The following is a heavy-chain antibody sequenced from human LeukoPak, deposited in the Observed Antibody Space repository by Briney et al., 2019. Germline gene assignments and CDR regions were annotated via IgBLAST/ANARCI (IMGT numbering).Heavy chain of an antibody. CDR2: ISSSGSTI. Sequence: PGGSLRLSCAASGFTFSSYSMNWVRQAPGKGLEWVSYISSSGSTIYYADSVKGRFTISRDNAKNSLYLQMNSLRAEDTAVYYCARDDRMNYGDYVGYFQHWGQGTLVTVSS. CDR1: GFTFSSYS. D-gene: IGHD4-17*01. J-gene: IGHJ1*01. CDR3: ARDDRMNYGDYVGYFQH. V-gene: IGHV3-48*04.